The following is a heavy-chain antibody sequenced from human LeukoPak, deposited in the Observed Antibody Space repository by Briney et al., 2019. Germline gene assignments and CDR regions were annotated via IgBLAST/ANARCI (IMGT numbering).Heavy chain of an antibody. J-gene: IGHJ1*01. D-gene: IGHD3-22*01. Sequence: GGSQRLSCEGSGFTFSNYWMGWVRQAPGKGLQWVANIKTDGSEKYYVDSVKGRFTISRDNAKNSLCLQMNSLRAEDTAVYYCATYSSLNRREFQYWGQGTLLTVSS. CDR2: IKTDGSEK. CDR3: ATYSSLNRREFQY. CDR1: GFTFSNYW. V-gene: IGHV3-7*01.